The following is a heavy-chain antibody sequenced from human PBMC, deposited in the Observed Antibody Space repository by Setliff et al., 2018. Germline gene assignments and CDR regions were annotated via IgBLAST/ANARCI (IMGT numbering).Heavy chain of an antibody. Sequence: GGSLRLSCATSGLTFTNYNMNWVRQAPGKGLEWVSSISYTSTYIYYADSVKGRFTISRDNSKKTLYLQMNSLRAEDTAVYYCVKDVVGYSSTWPKRDYFDYWGQGTLVTVSS. D-gene: IGHD6-13*01. J-gene: IGHJ4*02. CDR3: VKDVVGYSSTWPKRDYFDY. CDR2: ISYTSTYI. CDR1: GLTFTNYN. V-gene: IGHV3-21*04.